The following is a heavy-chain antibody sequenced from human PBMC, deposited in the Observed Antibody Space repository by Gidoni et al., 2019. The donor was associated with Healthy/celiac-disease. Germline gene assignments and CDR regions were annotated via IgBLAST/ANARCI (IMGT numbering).Heavy chain of an antibody. D-gene: IGHD6-13*01. CDR1: GGSISSYY. CDR3: ARLIAAAGTNSVHSPTYAFDI. Sequence: QVQLTESGPGLVKPAEALSLTCTVSGGSISSYYWSWIRQPPGKGLEWIGYIYYTGGPTYNPSLKSRVTISVDTSKNQFSLKLSSVTAADTAVYYCARLIAAAGTNSVHSPTYAFDIWGQGTMVTVSS. CDR2: IYYTGGP. V-gene: IGHV4-59*08. J-gene: IGHJ3*02.